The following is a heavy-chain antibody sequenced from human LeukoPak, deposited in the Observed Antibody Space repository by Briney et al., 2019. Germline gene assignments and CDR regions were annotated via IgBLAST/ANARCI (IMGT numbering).Heavy chain of an antibody. V-gene: IGHV4-34*01. CDR2: INHSGST. CDR1: GGSFSGYY. Sequence: SETLSLTCAVYGGSFSGYYWSWIRQPPGKGLEWIGEINHSGSTNYNPSLKSRVTISVDTSKNQFSLKLSSVTAADTAVYYCAKGGRFSNRCSSTSCYTHYYYYYMDVWGKGTTVTVSS. J-gene: IGHJ6*03. CDR3: AKGGRFSNRCSSTSCYTHYYYYYMDV. D-gene: IGHD2-2*02.